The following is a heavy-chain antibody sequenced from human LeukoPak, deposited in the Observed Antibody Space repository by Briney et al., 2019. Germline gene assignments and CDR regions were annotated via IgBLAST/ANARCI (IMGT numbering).Heavy chain of an antibody. V-gene: IGHV3-15*07. CDR2: IRSITDGGTS. J-gene: IGHJ4*02. D-gene: IGHD2-2*01. Sequence: PGGSLRLSCAASGFTFSNAWMNWVRQAPGRGLEWVGRIRSITDGGTSDYAAPVKGRFTISRDDSKNTLYLQMNSLKTEDTAVYYCTTEIVVVPAAILPIDYWGQGTLVTVSS. CDR1: GFTFSNAW. CDR3: TTEIVVVPAAILPIDY.